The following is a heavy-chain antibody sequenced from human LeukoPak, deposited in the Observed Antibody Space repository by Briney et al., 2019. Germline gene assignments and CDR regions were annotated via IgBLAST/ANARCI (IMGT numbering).Heavy chain of an antibody. CDR1: GFTFSSYS. J-gene: IGHJ6*02. V-gene: IGHV3-21*01. CDR2: ISSSSYI. CDR3: ARVQRSYYGSGSYPYYYYYGMDV. Sequence: GGSLRPSCAASGFTFSSYSMNWVRQAPGKGLEWVSSISSSSYIYYADSVKGRFTISRDNAKNSLYLQMNSLRAEDTAVYYCARVQRSYYGSGSYPYYYYYGMDVWGQGTTVTVSS. D-gene: IGHD3-10*01.